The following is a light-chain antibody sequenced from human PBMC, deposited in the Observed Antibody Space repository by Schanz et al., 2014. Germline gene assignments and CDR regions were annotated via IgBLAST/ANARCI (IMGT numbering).Light chain of an antibody. Sequence: SALTQPASVSGSPGQSITISCTGASNDVGRYNYVSWYQHHPGKVPKLIIYDVTNRPSGVSNRFSGSKSGNTASLTISGLQAEDEADYYCSSYTTSSTQVLGTGTKLTVL. CDR1: SNDVGRYNY. CDR3: SSYTTSSTQV. V-gene: IGLV2-14*03. CDR2: DVT. J-gene: IGLJ1*01.